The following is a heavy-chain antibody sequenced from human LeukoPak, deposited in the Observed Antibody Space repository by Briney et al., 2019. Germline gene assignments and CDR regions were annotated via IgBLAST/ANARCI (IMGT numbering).Heavy chain of an antibody. D-gene: IGHD6-6*01. J-gene: IGHJ6*03. V-gene: IGHV3-53*01. Sequence: GGSLRLSCAASGFTVSSNYMSWVRQAPGRGLEWVSVIYSGGSTYYADSVKGRFTISRDNSKNTLYLQMNSLRAEDTAVYYCVRGPERQLGYYMDVWGKGTTVTVSS. CDR2: IYSGGST. CDR1: GFTVSSNY. CDR3: VRGPERQLGYYMDV.